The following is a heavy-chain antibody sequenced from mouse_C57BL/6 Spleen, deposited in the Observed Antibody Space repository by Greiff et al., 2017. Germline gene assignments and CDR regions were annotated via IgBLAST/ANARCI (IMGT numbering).Heavy chain of an antibody. CDR1: GYTFTSYW. CDR2: IDPSDSET. J-gene: IGHJ4*01. D-gene: IGHD1-1*01. CDR3: ARPGSSYEYAMDY. Sequence: VQLQQPGAELVRPGSSVKLSCKASGYTFTSYWMHWVKQRPIQGLEWIGNIDPSDSETHYNQKFKDKATLTVDKSSSTAYMQLSSLTSEDSTDYYCARPGSSYEYAMDYWGQGTSVTVSS. V-gene: IGHV1-52*01.